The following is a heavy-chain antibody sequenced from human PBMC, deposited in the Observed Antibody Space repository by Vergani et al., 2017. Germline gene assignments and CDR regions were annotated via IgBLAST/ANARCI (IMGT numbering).Heavy chain of an antibody. J-gene: IGHJ4*02. D-gene: IGHD3-9*01. CDR1: NDSVSNTSYY. CDR3: ARRSGIVYDIFSGTQYFFDF. CDR2: IYRTGRT. Sequence: QVQLQESGPGLVKPSETLSLTCTVSNDSVSNTSYYWDWIRQPPGKGLEWIGSIYRTGRTHFNPSLKSRVTISVDTSNNHFSLRLNSLTAADTAVYYCARRSGIVYDIFSGTQYFFDFWGQGTLVTVSS. V-gene: IGHV4-39*07.